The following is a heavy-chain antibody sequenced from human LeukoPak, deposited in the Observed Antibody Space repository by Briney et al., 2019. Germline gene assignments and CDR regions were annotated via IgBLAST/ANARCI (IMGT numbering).Heavy chain of an antibody. CDR3: ARAPQARPYYDFWSGYYFDY. J-gene: IGHJ4*02. D-gene: IGHD3-3*01. V-gene: IGHV3-21*01. CDR2: ISSSSSYI. CDR1: GFTFSSYS. Sequence: GGSLRLSCAASGFTFSSYSMNWVRQAPGKGLEWVSSISSSSSYIYYADSVKGRFTISRDNAKNSLYLQMNSLGAEDTAVYYCARAPQARPYYDFWSGYYFDYWGQGTLVTVSS.